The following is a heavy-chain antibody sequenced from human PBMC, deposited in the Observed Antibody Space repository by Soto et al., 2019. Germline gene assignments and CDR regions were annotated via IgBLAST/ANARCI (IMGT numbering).Heavy chain of an antibody. CDR1: GGSISSYY. Sequence: SETLSLTXTVSGGSISSYYWSWIRQPPGKGLEWIGYIYYSGSTNYNPSLKSRVTISVDTSKNQFSLKLSSVTAADTAVYYCARDGPKFDPWGQGTLVTVSS. CDR3: ARDGPKFDP. CDR2: IYYSGST. J-gene: IGHJ5*02. V-gene: IGHV4-59*01.